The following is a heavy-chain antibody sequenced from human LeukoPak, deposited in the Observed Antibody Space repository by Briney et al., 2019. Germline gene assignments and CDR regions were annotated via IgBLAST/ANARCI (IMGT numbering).Heavy chain of an antibody. CDR1: GFTFSSYS. V-gene: IGHV3-48*01. J-gene: IGHJ4*02. D-gene: IGHD3-22*01. CDR3: AREGQLVTTNGDEYYYDSSGYSQAHFDY. CDR2: ISSSSSTI. Sequence: PGGSLRLSCAASGFTFSSYSMNWVRQAPGKGLEWVSYISSSSSTIYYADSVKGRFTISRDNAKNSLYLQVNSLRAEDTAVYYCAREGQLVTTNGDEYYYDSSGYSQAHFDYWGQGTLVTVSS.